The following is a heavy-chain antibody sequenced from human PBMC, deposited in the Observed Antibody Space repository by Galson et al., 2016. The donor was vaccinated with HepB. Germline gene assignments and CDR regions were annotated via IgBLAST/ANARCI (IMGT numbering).Heavy chain of an antibody. CDR1: GGSVSSGTYY. V-gene: IGHV4-61*01. D-gene: IGHD3-10*01. J-gene: IGHJ4*02. Sequence: SETLSLTCTVSGGSVSSGTYYWYWIRQPPGKGLECIGYISYSGVTNYNPSLKNRVTMSLDTSTNQFSLKLASVTAADTALYYCATDAGGGSGSYYRRLDSWGQGTLVTVSS. CDR3: ATDAGGGSGSYYRRLDS. CDR2: ISYSGVT.